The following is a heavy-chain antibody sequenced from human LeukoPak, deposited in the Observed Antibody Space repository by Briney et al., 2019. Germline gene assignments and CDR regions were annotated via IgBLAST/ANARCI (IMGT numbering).Heavy chain of an antibody. CDR1: GFTFSSYA. Sequence: GGSLRLSCAASGFTFSSYAMSWVRQAPGKGLEWVSSISSSNSYIYYADSVKGRFTISRDNAKNSLYLQMNSLRAEDTAVYNCARGDTSGPFDYWGQGTLVTVSS. D-gene: IGHD3-22*01. V-gene: IGHV3-21*01. CDR3: ARGDTSGPFDY. CDR2: ISSSNSYI. J-gene: IGHJ4*02.